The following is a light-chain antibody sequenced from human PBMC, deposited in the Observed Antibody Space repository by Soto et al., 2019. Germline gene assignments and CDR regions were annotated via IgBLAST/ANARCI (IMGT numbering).Light chain of an antibody. Sequence: EIVLTQSPGTLSLSPGERATLSCRASQSVSSSYLAWYQQKPGQAPRLLIYGAYSRATGIPDRFSGSGSVTEFTLTISRLEAEDFAVYCWQQYCSPPPYTFGQGTKLEIK. CDR2: GAY. V-gene: IGKV3-20*01. CDR3: QQYCSPPPYT. CDR1: QSVSSSY. J-gene: IGKJ2*01.